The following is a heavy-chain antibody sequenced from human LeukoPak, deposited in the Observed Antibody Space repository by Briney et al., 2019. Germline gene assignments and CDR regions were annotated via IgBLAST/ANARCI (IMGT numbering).Heavy chain of an antibody. Sequence: GGSLRLSCAASGFTFGGYTMRCGRQAPGGGGEWVSVVIWDGGSTYYAHSVKGRFTISGDNSKNPLYLQLNSLTAEDTAVYYCAKGSKEVLFTRDHNMDVWGKGATVTMSS. D-gene: IGHD3-3*01. CDR2: VIWDGGST. CDR1: GFTFGGYT. J-gene: IGHJ6*03. V-gene: IGHV3-43*01. CDR3: AKGSKEVLFTRDHNMDV.